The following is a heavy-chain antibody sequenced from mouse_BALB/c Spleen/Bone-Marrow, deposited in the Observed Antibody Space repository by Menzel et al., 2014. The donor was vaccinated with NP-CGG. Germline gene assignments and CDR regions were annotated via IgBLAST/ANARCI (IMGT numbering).Heavy chain of an antibody. CDR1: GFSLTSYG. Sequence: QVQLKQSGPGLVAPSQSLSITCTASGFSLTSYGVHWVRQPPGKGLEWLGVIWAGGSTNYNSALMSRLSISKDNSKSQVFLKMNSLQTDDTAMYYCASPIYYDYPLFAYWGQGTLVTVSA. J-gene: IGHJ3*01. V-gene: IGHV2-9*02. CDR3: ASPIYYDYPLFAY. D-gene: IGHD2-4*01. CDR2: IWAGGST.